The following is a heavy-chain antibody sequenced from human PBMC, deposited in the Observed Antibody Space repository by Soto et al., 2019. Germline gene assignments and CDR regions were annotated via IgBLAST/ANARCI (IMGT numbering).Heavy chain of an antibody. CDR2: IDPSDSYT. D-gene: IGHD5-12*01. CDR1: VYSFTSYW. V-gene: IGHV5-10-1*01. Sequence: GESLKISCKGSVYSFTSYWISWVRQMPGKGLEWMGRIDPSDSYTNYSPSFQGHVTISADKSISTAYLQWSSLKASDTAMYSCAREYQVATTTRYYYYYYGMDVWGQGTTVTAP. J-gene: IGHJ6*02. CDR3: AREYQVATTTRYYYYYYGMDV.